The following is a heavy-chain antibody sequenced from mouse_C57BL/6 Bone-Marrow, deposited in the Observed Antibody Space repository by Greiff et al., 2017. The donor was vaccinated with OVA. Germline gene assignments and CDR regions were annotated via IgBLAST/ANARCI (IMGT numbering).Heavy chain of an antibody. J-gene: IGHJ4*01. D-gene: IGHD2-3*01. CDR1: GFSLTSYG. Sequence: VQGVESGPGLVQPSQSLSITCTVSGFSLTSYGVHWVRQSPGKGLEWLGVIWSGGSTDYNAAFISRLSISKDNSKSQVFFKMNSLQADDTAIYYCARDWDGYYYAMDYWGQGTSVTVSS. CDR3: ARDWDGYYYAMDY. CDR2: IWSGGST. V-gene: IGHV2-2*01.